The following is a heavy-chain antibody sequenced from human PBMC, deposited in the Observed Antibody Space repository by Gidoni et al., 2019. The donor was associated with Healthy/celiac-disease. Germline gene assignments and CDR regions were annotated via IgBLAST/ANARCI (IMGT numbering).Heavy chain of an antibody. CDR1: GFTFADYA. Sequence: EVQLVESGGGLVQPGRSLRLSCSASGFTFADYAMHWVRQAPGKGLEWVSGISWNSGSIGYADSVKGRFTISRDNAKNSLYLQMNSLRAEDTALYYCAKVKYSSSWYYFDYWGQGTLVTVSS. D-gene: IGHD6-13*01. V-gene: IGHV3-9*01. J-gene: IGHJ4*02. CDR3: AKVKYSSSWYYFDY. CDR2: ISWNSGSI.